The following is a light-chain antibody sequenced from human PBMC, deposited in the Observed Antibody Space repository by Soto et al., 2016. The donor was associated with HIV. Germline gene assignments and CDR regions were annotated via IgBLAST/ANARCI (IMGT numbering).Light chain of an antibody. CDR2: DDN. CDR3: QVWDSRNDHRV. J-gene: IGLJ3*02. CDR1: NIGDKS. V-gene: IGLV3-21*02. Sequence: SYELTRPPSVSVTPGETARITCGGNNIGDKSVHWYQQKPGQAPVLVAYDDNDRPSGIPERFSGSNFGNTATLTISRVEAGDEADYHCQVWDSRNDHRVFGGGTKLTVL.